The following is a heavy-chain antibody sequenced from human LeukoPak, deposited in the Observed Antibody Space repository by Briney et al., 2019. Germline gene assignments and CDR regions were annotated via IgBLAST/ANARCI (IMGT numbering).Heavy chain of an antibody. CDR1: GYTFTSYD. V-gene: IGHV7-4-1*02. D-gene: IGHD2-15*01. CDR2: INTNTRNP. J-gene: IGHJ4*02. Sequence: GASVKVSCKASGYTFTSYDINWVRQAPGQGLEWMGWINTNTRNPTYAQGFTGRFVFSLDTSVSTAYLQINSLKAEDTAVYYCARESRYCSGGSCYGVDYWGQGTLVTVSS. CDR3: ARESRYCSGGSCYGVDY.